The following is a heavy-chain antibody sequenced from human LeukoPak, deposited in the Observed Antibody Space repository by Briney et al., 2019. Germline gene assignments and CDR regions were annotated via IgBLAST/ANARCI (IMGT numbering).Heavy chain of an antibody. CDR3: ARDDYGGKLDI. V-gene: IGHV3-33*08. J-gene: IGHJ3*02. D-gene: IGHD4-23*01. Sequence: GGPLRLSCAASGFTFDSYAMTWVRQAPGKGLEWVAVIWYDGSNKYYADSVKGRFTISRDNSKNTLYLQMNSLRAEDTAVYYCARDDYGGKLDIWGQGTVVTVSS. CDR2: IWYDGSNK. CDR1: GFTFDSYA.